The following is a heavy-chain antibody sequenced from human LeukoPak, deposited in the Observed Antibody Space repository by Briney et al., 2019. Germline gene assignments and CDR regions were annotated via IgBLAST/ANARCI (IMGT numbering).Heavy chain of an antibody. Sequence: GGSLRLSCAASGFTFNTFDMHWVRQAPGKGLEWVAVISYDGSKKYYADSMKGRFTISRDTSKNTVHLQMNSLRTEDTAIYYCAKSLWTKVTFYGMDVWGQGTTVIVAS. D-gene: IGHD2-21*02. V-gene: IGHV3-30*18. CDR1: GFTFNTFD. J-gene: IGHJ6*02. CDR3: AKSLWTKVTFYGMDV. CDR2: ISYDGSKK.